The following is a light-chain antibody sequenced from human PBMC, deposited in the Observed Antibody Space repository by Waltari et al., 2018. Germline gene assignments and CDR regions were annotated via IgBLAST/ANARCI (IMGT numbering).Light chain of an antibody. J-gene: IGKJ1*01. CDR2: KSS. Sequence: DIQLTQSPSTLSASIGDRVTITCRASQHISAWLAWYQKKPGKAPKRLIYKSSSSGSGVSSRFTGSGSGTDFTLTISGLQPDDFATYYCHHYDGYSRTFGQGTRVEVK. V-gene: IGKV1-5*03. CDR1: QHISAW. CDR3: HHYDGYSRT.